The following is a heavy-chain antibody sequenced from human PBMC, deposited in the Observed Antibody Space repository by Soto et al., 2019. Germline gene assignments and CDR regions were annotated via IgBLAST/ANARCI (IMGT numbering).Heavy chain of an antibody. Sequence: GGSLRLSCAASGFTFSSYAMSWVRQAPGKGLEWVSAISGSGGSTYYADSVKGRFTISRDNSKNTPYLQMNSLRAEDTAVYYCAKDSYDFWSGYQDYWGQGTLVTVSS. CDR2: ISGSGGST. CDR3: AKDSYDFWSGYQDY. J-gene: IGHJ4*02. D-gene: IGHD3-3*01. V-gene: IGHV3-23*01. CDR1: GFTFSSYA.